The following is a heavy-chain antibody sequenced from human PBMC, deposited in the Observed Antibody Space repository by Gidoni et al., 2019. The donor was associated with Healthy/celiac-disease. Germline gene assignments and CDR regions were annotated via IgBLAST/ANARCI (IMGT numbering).Heavy chain of an antibody. Sequence: EVQLVESGGGLVQPGGSLRLSCAASGFTVSSNSMSWVRQAPGKGLEWVSFIYSGGTTYYADSVRGRFTISRDNSKNTVYLQMNSLRAEDTAVYYCARGAVTMVRGVVTHYYYGMDGWGQGTTVTVSS. D-gene: IGHD3-10*01. CDR2: IYSGGTT. CDR1: GFTVSSNS. V-gene: IGHV3-66*01. CDR3: ARGAVTMVRGVVTHYYYGMDG. J-gene: IGHJ6*02.